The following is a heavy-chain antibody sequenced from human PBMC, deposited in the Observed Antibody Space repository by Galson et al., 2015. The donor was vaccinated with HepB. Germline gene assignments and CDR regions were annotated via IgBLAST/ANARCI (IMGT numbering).Heavy chain of an antibody. J-gene: IGHJ4*02. CDR1: GFTFSSDA. CDR2: ISGSGGTK. D-gene: IGHD3-9*01. Sequence: SLRLSCAASGFTFSSDAMSWVRQAPGKGLEWVSGISGSGGTKYYADSVKGRLTISRDNAENSLYLQMSSLRAEDTAVYYCAKILGYDILTGYSAFDYWGQGTLVTVSS. CDR3: AKILGYDILTGYSAFDY. V-gene: IGHV3-23*01.